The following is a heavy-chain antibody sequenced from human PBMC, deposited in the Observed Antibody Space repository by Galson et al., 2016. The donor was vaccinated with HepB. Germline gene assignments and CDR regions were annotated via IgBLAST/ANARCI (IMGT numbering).Heavy chain of an antibody. CDR1: GFSFSNYW. Sequence: SLRLSCAASGFSFSNYWMHWVLQAPGKGLVWVSRINSDGSTTTYADSVKGRFTVSRDNAKNTLYLQMNSLRAEDTAVYYCARDATSYYYDSSGYYSRWGQGTLITVSS. J-gene: IGHJ4*02. CDR2: INSDGSTT. D-gene: IGHD3-22*01. V-gene: IGHV3-74*03. CDR3: ARDATSYYYDSSGYYSR.